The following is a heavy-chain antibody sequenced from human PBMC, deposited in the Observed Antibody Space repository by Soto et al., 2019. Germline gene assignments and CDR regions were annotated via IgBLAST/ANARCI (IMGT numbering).Heavy chain of an antibody. J-gene: IGHJ4*02. V-gene: IGHV3-21*01. CDR2: ISSTTNYI. CDR1: GFTFTRYS. CDR3: ARESEDLTSNFDY. Sequence: EVQLVESGGGLVKPGGSLRLSCAASGFTFTRYSMNWVRQAPGKGLEWVSSISSTTNYIYYADSMKGRFTVSRDNAKNSVYLEMNSLSAEDPAVYYCARESEDLTSNFDYWGQGTLVTVS.